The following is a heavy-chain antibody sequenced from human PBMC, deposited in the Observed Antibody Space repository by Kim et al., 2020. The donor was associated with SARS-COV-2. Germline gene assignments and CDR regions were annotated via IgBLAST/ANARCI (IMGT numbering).Heavy chain of an antibody. V-gene: IGHV3-9*01. CDR2: I. J-gene: IGHJ6*02. CDR3: TKDVLAGGADV. Sequence: IGYADSGKGRFTTSIDNAKNALYLQMNSLRHEDTALYYCTKDVLAGGADVWGQGTAVIVSS. D-gene: IGHD3-3*02.